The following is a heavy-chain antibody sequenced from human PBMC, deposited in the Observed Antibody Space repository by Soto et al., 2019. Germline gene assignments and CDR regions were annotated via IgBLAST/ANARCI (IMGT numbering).Heavy chain of an antibody. J-gene: IGHJ1*01. D-gene: IGHD6-13*01. Sequence: QVQLQESGPGLVKPSQTLSLTCTVSGGSISSGDYYWSWIRQPPGKGLEWIGYIYYSGSTYYNPSLKSRVTISVDTSKIQFSLKLSSVTAADTVVYYCARDRVAAAAGPRSGAEYFQHWGQGTPVTVSS. V-gene: IGHV4-30-4*01. CDR3: ARDRVAAAAGPRSGAEYFQH. CDR2: IYYSGST. CDR1: GGSISSGDYY.